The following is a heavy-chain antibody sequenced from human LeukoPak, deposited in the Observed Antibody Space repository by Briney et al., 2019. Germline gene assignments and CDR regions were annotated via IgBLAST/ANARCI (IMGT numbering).Heavy chain of an antibody. D-gene: IGHD2-2*01. V-gene: IGHV4-31*03. J-gene: IGHJ4*02. Sequence: SETLSLTCTVSGGSISSSAYYWSWIRQHPGKGLEWIGYIYYSGITYYKPSLKSRVTISVDTSKNQFSLNLSSVTAADTAVYYCARDGDCSSDSCCFDYWGQGILVTVSS. CDR3: ARDGDCSSDSCCFDY. CDR1: GGSISSSAYY. CDR2: IYYSGIT.